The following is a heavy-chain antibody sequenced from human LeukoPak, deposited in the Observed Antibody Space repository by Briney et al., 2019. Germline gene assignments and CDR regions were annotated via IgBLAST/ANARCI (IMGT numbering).Heavy chain of an antibody. D-gene: IGHD3-3*01. CDR2: ISAYNGNT. V-gene: IGHV1-18*01. CDR3: ARDRLMDEWFHYPYYFDY. J-gene: IGHJ4*02. CDR1: GYTFTSYG. Sequence: ASVRVSCKASGYTFTSYGISWVRQAPGQGLEWMGWISAYNGNTNYAQKFQGRATMTTDASTGTAYMELRSLRSDDTAVYYCARDRLMDEWFHYPYYFDYWGQGTLVTVSS.